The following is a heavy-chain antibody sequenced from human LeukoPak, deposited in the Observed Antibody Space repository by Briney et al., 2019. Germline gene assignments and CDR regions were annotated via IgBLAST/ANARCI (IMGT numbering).Heavy chain of an antibody. CDR2: INPNDGDT. CDR3: ARANFLYCSSTTCLFDY. V-gene: IGHV1-2*02. J-gene: IGHJ4*02. CDR1: GYTLTDYY. Sequence: ASVKVSCKASGYTLTDYYVHWVRQAPGQGFEWMGWINPNDGDTNYAQKFQGRVTMTRDTSISTAHMEVSRLRSDDTAVYYCARANFLYCSSTTCLFDYWGQGTLVTVSS. D-gene: IGHD2-2*01.